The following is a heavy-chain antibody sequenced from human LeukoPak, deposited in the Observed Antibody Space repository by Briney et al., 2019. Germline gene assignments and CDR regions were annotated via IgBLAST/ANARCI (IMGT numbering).Heavy chain of an antibody. CDR2: IYYNGDT. Sequence: SETLSLTCSVSGDSISRNYWSWIRQPPGKGLEWIAYIYYNGDTNYNPSLKSRVTISIDTSKNQFSLNLRPVTDADTAVYYCARHRGVSYYDAFDVWGQGTVVTVSS. J-gene: IGHJ3*01. CDR3: ARHRGVSYYDAFDV. V-gene: IGHV4-59*08. D-gene: IGHD1-26*01. CDR1: GDSISRNY.